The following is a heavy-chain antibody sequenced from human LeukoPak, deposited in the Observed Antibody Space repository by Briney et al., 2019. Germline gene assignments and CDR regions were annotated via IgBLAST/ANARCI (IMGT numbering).Heavy chain of an antibody. CDR2: ISSSSSTI. D-gene: IGHD2-2*03. CDR3: ARDKNGYCSSTSCPRGDYYYYMDV. CDR1: GFTVSSNY. J-gene: IGHJ6*03. V-gene: IGHV3-48*04. Sequence: GGSLRLSCAASGFTVSSNYMSWVRQAPGKGLEWVSYISSSSSTIYYADSVKGRFTISRDNAKNSLYLQMNSLRAEDTAVYYCARDKNGYCSSTSCPRGDYYYYMDVWGKGTTVTVSS.